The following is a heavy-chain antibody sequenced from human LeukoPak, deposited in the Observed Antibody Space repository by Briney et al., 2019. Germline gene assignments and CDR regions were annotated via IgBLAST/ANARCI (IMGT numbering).Heavy chain of an antibody. J-gene: IGHJ4*02. V-gene: IGHV3-30*04. CDR2: ISYDGSNK. CDR1: GFTFSSYA. CDR3: ARDGYYYDSSGYPHYCFDY. Sequence: QPGRSLRLSCAASGFTFSSYAMHWVRQAPGKGLEWVAVISYDGSNKYYADSVKGRFTISRDNSKNTLYLQMNSLRAEDTAVYYCARDGYYYDSSGYPHYCFDYWGQGTLVTVSS. D-gene: IGHD3-22*01.